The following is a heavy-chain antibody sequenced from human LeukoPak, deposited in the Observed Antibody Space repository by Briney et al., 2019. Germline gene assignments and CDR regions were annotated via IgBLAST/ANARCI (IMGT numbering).Heavy chain of an antibody. CDR2: INPNNGLT. Sequence: ASVKVSCKASGYSFTGYFLHWVRQAPGQGLEWMGWINPNNGLTNYTQKFKGRVTMTRDTSSATGYMELNRLTSDDTAAFYCARAWGSLYYFDHWGQGTLVTVSS. CDR1: GYSFTGYF. V-gene: IGHV1-2*02. J-gene: IGHJ4*02. D-gene: IGHD3-16*01. CDR3: ARAWGSLYYFDH.